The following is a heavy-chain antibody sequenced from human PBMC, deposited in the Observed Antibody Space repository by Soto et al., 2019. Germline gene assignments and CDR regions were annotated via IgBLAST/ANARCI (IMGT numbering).Heavy chain of an antibody. Sequence: ASVKVSCKASGGTINNHDISWVRQAPGQGLEWMGWISAYNGNTNYAQKLQGRVTMTTDTSTSTAYMELRSLRSDDTAVYYCARDYYDSSGYSNWFDPWGQGTLVTVSS. V-gene: IGHV1-18*01. CDR2: ISAYNGNT. D-gene: IGHD3-22*01. CDR3: ARDYYDSSGYSNWFDP. CDR1: GGTINNHD. J-gene: IGHJ5*02.